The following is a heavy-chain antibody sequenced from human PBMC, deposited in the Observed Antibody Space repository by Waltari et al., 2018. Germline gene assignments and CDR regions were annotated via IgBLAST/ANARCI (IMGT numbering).Heavy chain of an antibody. J-gene: IGHJ4*02. CDR2: IRSKAYGGTT. V-gene: IGHV3-49*03. CDR1: GFTFGDYA. CDR3: TRGLRFLEWLLYPPYYFDY. Sequence: EVQLVESGGGLVQPGRSLRLSCTASGFTFGDYAMSWFRQAPGKGLEWVGLIRSKAYGGTTEYAASVKGRFTISRDDSKSIAYLQMNSLKTEDTAVYYCTRGLRFLEWLLYPPYYFDYWGQGTLVTVSS. D-gene: IGHD3-3*01.